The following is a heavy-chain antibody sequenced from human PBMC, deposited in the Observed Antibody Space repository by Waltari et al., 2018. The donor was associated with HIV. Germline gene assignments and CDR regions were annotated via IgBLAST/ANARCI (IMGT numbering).Heavy chain of an antibody. CDR3: AKSDFTELVRGQKAFDV. CDR2: TAPFFGV. D-gene: IGHD1-26*01. Sequence: HLVQSGAETKKPGSSVPVSCQRSGGAFATFAFTWVRQAPGQGLEWLGGTAPFFGVIYAQDFNGRVTITSNPSTRTVFLELGGLRPDDTAVYFCAKSDFTELVRGQKAFDVWGQGT. CDR1: GGAFATFA. V-gene: IGHV1-69*19. J-gene: IGHJ3*01.